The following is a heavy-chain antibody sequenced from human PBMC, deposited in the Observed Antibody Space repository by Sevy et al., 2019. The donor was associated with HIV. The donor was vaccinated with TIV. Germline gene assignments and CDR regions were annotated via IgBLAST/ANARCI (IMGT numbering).Heavy chain of an antibody. V-gene: IGHV3-23*01. CDR2: ISGSGGST. D-gene: IGHD6-13*01. CDR1: GFTFSSYA. Sequence: GGSLRLSCAASGFTFSSYAMSWVRQAPGKGLEWVSAISGSGGSTYYADSVKGRFTISRDNSKNTLYLQMNSLRAEDTAVYYCAKATGYSSTYGMDVWGQGTTVTVSS. J-gene: IGHJ6*02. CDR3: AKATGYSSTYGMDV.